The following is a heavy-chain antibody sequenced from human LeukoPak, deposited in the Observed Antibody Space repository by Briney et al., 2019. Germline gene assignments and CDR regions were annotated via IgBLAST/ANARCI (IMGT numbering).Heavy chain of an antibody. CDR1: GFTFSSYA. J-gene: IGHJ4*02. CDR3: HCSGGSCDGY. Sequence: PGRSLRLSCAASGFTFSSYAMHWVRQAPGKGLEWVAVISYDGSNKYYADSVKGRFTISRDNSKNTLYLQMNSLRAEDTAVYYSHCSGGSCDGYWGQGTLVTVSS. V-gene: IGHV3-30-3*01. CDR2: ISYDGSNK. D-gene: IGHD2-15*01.